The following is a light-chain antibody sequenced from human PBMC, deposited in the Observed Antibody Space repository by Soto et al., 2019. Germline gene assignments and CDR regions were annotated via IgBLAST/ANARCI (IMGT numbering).Light chain of an antibody. Sequence: DIQLTQYQSFLSASVGDRVTITCRASQGLSSYLAWYQQKPGKAPKLLLYAASTLQSGGSSRFSGSGSGTEFTLTIRSLQPEDCGSYYCQQLNSYPRTFGQGTKVEI. CDR1: QGLSSY. J-gene: IGKJ1*01. CDR3: QQLNSYPRT. V-gene: IGKV1-9*01. CDR2: AAS.